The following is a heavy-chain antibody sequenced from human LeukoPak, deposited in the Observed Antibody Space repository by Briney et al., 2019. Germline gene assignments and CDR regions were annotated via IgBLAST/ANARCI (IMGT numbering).Heavy chain of an antibody. CDR1: GFTFRSYS. J-gene: IGHJ4*02. CDR2: ISSTSSYI. CDR3: AKTGGRGDPFDY. Sequence: GGSLRLSCAASGFTFRSYSMNWVRQAPGKGLQWVSSISSTSSYINYADSVKGRFTISRDNAENSLYLEMNSLRVEDTAVYYCAKTGGRGDPFDYWGQGTLVTVSS. D-gene: IGHD2-21*02. V-gene: IGHV3-21*01.